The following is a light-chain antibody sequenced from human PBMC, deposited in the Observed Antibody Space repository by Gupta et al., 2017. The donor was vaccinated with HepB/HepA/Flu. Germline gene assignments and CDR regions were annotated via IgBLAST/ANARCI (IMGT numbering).Light chain of an antibody. CDR2: DAS. J-gene: IGKJ4*01. V-gene: IGKV3-11*01. CDR3: QQRSNWPRT. CDR1: QSVSSY. Sequence: EIVLTQSPATLSLSPGERATLSCRASQSVSSYLAWYQQKPGQAPRLLIYDASNRATGIPDRFSGSGSGTEFTLTISSLEPEDFAVYYCQQRSNWPRTFDGGTKVEIK.